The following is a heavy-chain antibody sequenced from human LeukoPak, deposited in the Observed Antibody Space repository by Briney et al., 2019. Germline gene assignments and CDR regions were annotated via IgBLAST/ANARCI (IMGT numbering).Heavy chain of an antibody. D-gene: IGHD6-13*01. CDR3: ARVGSYSSSWYFDY. J-gene: IGHJ4*02. CDR1: GFTFSSYW. Sequence: GGSLRLSCAASGFTFSSYWLTWVRQAPGKGLEWVAIIKQDGSEKYYVDSVKGRFTISRDNAKNSLYLEMNSLRAEDTAVYYCARVGSYSSSWYFDYWGQGTLVTVSP. V-gene: IGHV3-7*01. CDR2: IKQDGSEK.